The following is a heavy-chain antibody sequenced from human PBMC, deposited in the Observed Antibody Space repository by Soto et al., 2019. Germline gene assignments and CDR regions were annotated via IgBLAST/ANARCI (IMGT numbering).Heavy chain of an antibody. V-gene: IGHV3-33*01. CDR2: IWYDGSNK. CDR1: GFTFSSYG. CDR3: ARDSYCSGGRCYMSWFDP. Sequence: GGSLRLSCAASGFTFSSYGMHWVRQAPGKGLEWVAVIWYDGSNKYYADSVKGRFTISRDNSKNTLYLQMNSLRAEDTAVYYCARDSYCSGGRCYMSWFDPRGQGTQVTGSS. J-gene: IGHJ5*02. D-gene: IGHD2-15*01.